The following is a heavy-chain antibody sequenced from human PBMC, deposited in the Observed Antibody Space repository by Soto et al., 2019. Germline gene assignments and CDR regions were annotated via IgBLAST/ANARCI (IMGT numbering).Heavy chain of an antibody. CDR2: ISYDGSNK. Sequence: QVQLVESGGGVVQPGRSLRLSCAASGFTFSSYTMHWVRQAPGKGLEWVALISYDGSNKDYADSVKGRFTISRDNXRNTLYLQMNSLRAEDTAVYYCAREGGYTYGYAYDYWGQGNLVTVSS. CDR1: GFTFSSYT. D-gene: IGHD5-18*01. CDR3: AREGGYTYGYAYDY. V-gene: IGHV3-30-3*01. J-gene: IGHJ4*02.